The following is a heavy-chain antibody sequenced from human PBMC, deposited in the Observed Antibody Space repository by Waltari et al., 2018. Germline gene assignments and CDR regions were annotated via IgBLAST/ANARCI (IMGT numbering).Heavy chain of an antibody. V-gene: IGHV4-34*01. CDR2: INHSGST. Sequence: QVQLQQWGAGLLKPSETLSLTCAVYGGSFSGYYWSWIRQPPGKGLGWIGEINHSGSTNYNPSLKSRVTISVDTSKNQFSLKLSSVTAADTAVYYCARGRRDYDILTGYYKRRYFDYWGQGTLVTVSS. J-gene: IGHJ4*02. D-gene: IGHD3-9*01. CDR1: GGSFSGYY. CDR3: ARGRRDYDILTGYYKRRYFDY.